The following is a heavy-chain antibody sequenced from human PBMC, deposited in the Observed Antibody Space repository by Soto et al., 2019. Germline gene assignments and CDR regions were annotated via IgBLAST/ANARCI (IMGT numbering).Heavy chain of an antibody. J-gene: IGHJ4*02. Sequence: PSETLSLSCVVSGGSLSDYFWSWIRQPQGMALEWIGEINHLGSINYNPSLKSRVTMSVDTSKNQFSLTLNSVTAADTAVYYCARFRRYFDWLPYSALFDYWGQGTQVTVSS. CDR2: INHLGSI. V-gene: IGHV4-34*01. CDR3: ARFRRYFDWLPYSALFDY. CDR1: GGSLSDYF. D-gene: IGHD3-9*01.